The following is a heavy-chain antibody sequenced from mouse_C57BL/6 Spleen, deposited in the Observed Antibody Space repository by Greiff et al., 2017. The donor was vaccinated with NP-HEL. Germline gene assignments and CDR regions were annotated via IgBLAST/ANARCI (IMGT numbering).Heavy chain of an antibody. Sequence: QVQLQQSGAELVRPGASVKLSCKASGYTFTDYYINWVKQRPGQGLEWIARIYPGSGNTYYNEKFKGKATLTAEKSSSTAYMQLSSLTSEDSAVYFCARSDLPGAMDYWGQGTSVTVSS. CDR2: IYPGSGNT. J-gene: IGHJ4*01. CDR1: GYTFTDYY. CDR3: ARSDLPGAMDY. V-gene: IGHV1-76*01.